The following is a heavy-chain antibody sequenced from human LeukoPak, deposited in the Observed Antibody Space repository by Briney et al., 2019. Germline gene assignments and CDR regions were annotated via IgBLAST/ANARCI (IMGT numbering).Heavy chain of an antibody. CDR3: ARGRGDFWSGYPNLFDY. CDR1: DYY. CDR2: ISSSGSTI. J-gene: IGHJ4*02. V-gene: IGHV3-11*04. D-gene: IGHD3-3*01. Sequence: DYYWSWIRQPPGKGPEWVSYISSSGSTIYYADSVKGRFTISRDNAKNSLYLQMNSLRAEDTAVYYCARGRGDFWSGYPNLFDYWGQGTLVTVSS.